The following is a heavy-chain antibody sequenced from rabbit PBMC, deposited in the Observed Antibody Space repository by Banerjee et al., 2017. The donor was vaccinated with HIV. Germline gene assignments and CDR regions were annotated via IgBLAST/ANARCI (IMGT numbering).Heavy chain of an antibody. Sequence: QSLEESGGGLVQPEGTLTLTCTVSGFSLSSYAMTWVRQAPGRGLEWIGCIYPSSSGSTWFASWAKGRFTISKTSSTTVTLQMTSLTAADTATYFCAREPYASSALWGPGTLVTVS. D-gene: IGHD1-1*01. V-gene: IGHV1S40*01. J-gene: IGHJ6*01. CDR1: GFSLSSYA. CDR3: AREPYASSAL. CDR2: IYPSSSGST.